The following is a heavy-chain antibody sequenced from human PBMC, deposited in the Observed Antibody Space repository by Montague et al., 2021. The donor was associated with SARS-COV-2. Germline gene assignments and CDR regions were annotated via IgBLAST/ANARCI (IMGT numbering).Heavy chain of an antibody. CDR1: DASMSSDY. CDR2: THYSGST. J-gene: IGHJ4*02. V-gene: IGHV4-59*01. CDR3: ARGRGFDWLGLDAYYFDY. Sequence: SETLSLTCTVSDASMSSDYWTWIRQPPGKGLEWIGCTHYSGSTDYNPSLKSRVTISVDTSRTQFSLRLTSMSAADTAVYYCARGRGFDWLGLDAYYFDYWGQGALVAVSS. D-gene: IGHD3-9*01.